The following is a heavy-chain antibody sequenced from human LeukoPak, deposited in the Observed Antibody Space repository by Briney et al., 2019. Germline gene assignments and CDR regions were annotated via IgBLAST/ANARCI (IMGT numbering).Heavy chain of an antibody. CDR2: ISATSNYI. Sequence: GGSLRLSCAASGFTFSSYSTNWVRQAPGKGLEWVSSISATSNYIYYADSVKGRFTISRDNAKNSLYLQMNSLRAEDTAVYYCARDTSGYTFDDWGQGTLVTVSS. D-gene: IGHD5-18*01. CDR3: ARDTSGYTFDD. V-gene: IGHV3-21*01. CDR1: GFTFSSYS. J-gene: IGHJ4*02.